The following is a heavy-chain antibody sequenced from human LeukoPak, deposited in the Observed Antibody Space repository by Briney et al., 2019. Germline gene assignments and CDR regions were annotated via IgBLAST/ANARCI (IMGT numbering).Heavy chain of an antibody. J-gene: IGHJ3*02. CDR1: GYTLTGYH. D-gene: IGHD6-19*01. CDR2: INPDSGGT. Sequence: ASVKVSCKASGYTLTGYHMHWVRQAPGQGLEWMGWINPDSGGTNYAQKFQGSVTMTRDTSISTAYMELSRLRSGDTAVYYCARGAVAGIDIWGQGTLVTLSS. V-gene: IGHV1-2*02. CDR3: ARGAVAGIDI.